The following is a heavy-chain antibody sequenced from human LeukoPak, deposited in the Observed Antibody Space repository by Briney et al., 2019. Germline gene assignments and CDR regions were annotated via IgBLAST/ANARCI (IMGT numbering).Heavy chain of an antibody. J-gene: IGHJ5*02. D-gene: IGHD5-18*01. CDR1: GGSISSGSYY. CDR2: IYTSGST. V-gene: IGHV4-61*02. Sequence: PSQTLSLTCTVSGGSISSGSYYWSWIRQPARKGLEWIGRIYTSGSTNYNPSLKSRVTISVDTSKNQFSLKLSSVTAADTAVYYCARAGAMVFSGPWGQGTLVTVSS. CDR3: ARAGAMVFSGP.